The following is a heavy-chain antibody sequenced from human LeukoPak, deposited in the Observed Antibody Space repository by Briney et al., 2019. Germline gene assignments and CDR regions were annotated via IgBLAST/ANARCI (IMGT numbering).Heavy chain of an antibody. D-gene: IGHD3-16*01. Sequence: GRSLRLSCAASGFTFSSYAMHWVRQAPGKGLEWVAVISYDGSNKYYADSVKGRFTISRDNSKNTLYLQMNSLRAEDTAVYYCARGGFDPWGQGTLVIVSS. CDR1: GFTFSSYA. V-gene: IGHV3-30-3*01. J-gene: IGHJ5*02. CDR3: ARGGFDP. CDR2: ISYDGSNK.